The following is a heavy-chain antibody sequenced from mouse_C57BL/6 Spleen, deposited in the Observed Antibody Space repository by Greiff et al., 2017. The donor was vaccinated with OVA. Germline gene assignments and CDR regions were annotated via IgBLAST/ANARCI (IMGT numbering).Heavy chain of an antibody. CDR3: ARNYYGSSYERNYFDY. J-gene: IGHJ2*01. CDR1: GYSFTGYY. V-gene: IGHV1-42*01. CDR2: INPSTGGT. D-gene: IGHD1-1*01. Sequence: VQLQQSGPELVKPGASVKISCKASGYSFTGYYMNWVKQSPEKSLEWIGEINPSTGGTTYNQKFKAKATLTVDKSSNTAYMQLKSLTSEDSAVYYCARNYYGSSYERNYFDYWGQGTTLTVSS.